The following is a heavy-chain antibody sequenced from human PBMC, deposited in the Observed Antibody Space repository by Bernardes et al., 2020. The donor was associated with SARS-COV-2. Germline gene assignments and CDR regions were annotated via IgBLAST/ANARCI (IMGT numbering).Heavy chain of an antibody. Sequence: GGSLRLSCEVSGFTFSSYTMNWVRQAPGKGLEWVSTITDSGDSTYYADSVKGRFTISRDNSNDRLYLQMKSLRAEDTAVYVCSKRRVEWELLHYFDSWGQAILVTVSS. J-gene: IGHJ4*02. CDR2: ITDSGDST. CDR1: GFTFSSYT. CDR3: SKRRVEWELLHYFDS. D-gene: IGHD1-26*01. V-gene: IGHV3-23*01.